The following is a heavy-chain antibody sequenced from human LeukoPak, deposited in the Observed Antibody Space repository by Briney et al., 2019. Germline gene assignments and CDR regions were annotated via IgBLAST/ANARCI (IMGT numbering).Heavy chain of an antibody. J-gene: IGHJ4*02. Sequence: PGGSLRLSCAASGFTFSSYNMNWVRQAPGKGLVWVSRINSDGSSTNYADSVKGRFTISRDNAKNTLSLQMNSLRAEDTAVYYCARHCSSTSCQDYWGQGTLVTVSS. V-gene: IGHV3-74*01. CDR2: INSDGSST. CDR1: GFTFSSYN. CDR3: ARHCSSTSCQDY. D-gene: IGHD2-2*01.